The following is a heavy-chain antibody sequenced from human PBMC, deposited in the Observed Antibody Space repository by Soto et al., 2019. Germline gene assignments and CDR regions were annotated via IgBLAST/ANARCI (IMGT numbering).Heavy chain of an antibody. CDR1: GFTFSSYA. CDR3: ARDYYDSSGYYYGMDV. D-gene: IGHD3-22*01. V-gene: IGHV3-30-3*01. Sequence: GGSLRLSXAASGFTFSSYAMHWVRQAPGKGLEWVAVISYDGSNKYYADSVKGRFTISRDNSKNTLYLQMNSLRAEDTAVYYCARDYYDSSGYYYGMDVWGQGTTVTVSS. CDR2: ISYDGSNK. J-gene: IGHJ6*02.